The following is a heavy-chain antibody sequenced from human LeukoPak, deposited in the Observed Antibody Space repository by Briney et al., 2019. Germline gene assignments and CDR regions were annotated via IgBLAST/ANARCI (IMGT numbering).Heavy chain of an antibody. Sequence: GGSLRLSCAASGFTFSSYGMHWVRQAPGKGLEWVAFIRYDGSNKYYADSVKGRFTISRDNSKNTLYLQMNSLRAEDTAVYYCATDRWDSSLVKYLNHWGQGTPVTVSS. CDR3: ATDRWDSSLVKYLNH. V-gene: IGHV3-30*02. J-gene: IGHJ4*02. CDR1: GFTFSSYG. D-gene: IGHD3-16*01. CDR2: IRYDGSNK.